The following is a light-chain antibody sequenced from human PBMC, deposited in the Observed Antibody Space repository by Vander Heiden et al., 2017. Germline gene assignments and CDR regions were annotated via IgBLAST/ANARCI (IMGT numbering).Light chain of an antibody. CDR3: SSYTSTSTLYV. CDR2: DVS. V-gene: IGLV2-14*01. CDR1: SSDIGAYNY. Sequence: QSALTQPASVSGSPGQSLPIPCSGTSSDIGAYNYVSWFQQHPDKAPKLIIYDVSIRPSGVSNRFSGSKSGNTASLTISGLLPEDEADYFCSSYTSTSTLYVFGTGTKVTVL. J-gene: IGLJ1*01.